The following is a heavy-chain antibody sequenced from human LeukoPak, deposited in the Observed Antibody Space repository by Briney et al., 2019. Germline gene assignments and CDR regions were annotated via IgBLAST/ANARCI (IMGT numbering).Heavy chain of an antibody. Sequence: SQTLSLACTISGGSISTSHYWAWIRQAPGRGLDWIGSIFHSGSTYYNPSLKSRISISVDTSKNQFSLQLSSVTAADTAVYYCARQSCSSTSCYFSFGGAYEYWGQGTLVTVSS. D-gene: IGHD2-2*01. CDR2: IFHSGST. V-gene: IGHV4-39*01. J-gene: IGHJ4*02. CDR3: ARQSCSSTSCYFSFGGAYEY. CDR1: GGSISTSHY.